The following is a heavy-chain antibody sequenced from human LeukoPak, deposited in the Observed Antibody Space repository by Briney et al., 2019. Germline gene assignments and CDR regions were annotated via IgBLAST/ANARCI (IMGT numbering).Heavy chain of an antibody. V-gene: IGHV4-30-4*01. CDR3: ARPYYYDSRIDP. CDR1: GGSISSGDYY. J-gene: IGHJ5*02. D-gene: IGHD3-22*01. CDR2: MYYSGSA. Sequence: SETLSLTCTVSGGSISSGDYYWSWIRQPPGKGLEWIAYMYYSGSAYYNPSLKSRVTMSADTSKNQLSLKLSSVTAADTAVYYCARPYYYDSRIDPWGQGILVTVSS.